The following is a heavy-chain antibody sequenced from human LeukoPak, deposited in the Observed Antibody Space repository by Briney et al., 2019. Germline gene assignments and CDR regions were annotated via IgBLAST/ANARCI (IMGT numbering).Heavy chain of an antibody. CDR2: INHSGST. Sequence: PSETLSLTCAVYGGSFSGYYWSWIREPPGKGLEWIGEINHSGSTNYNPSLKSRVTISVDTSKNQFSLKLSSVTAADTAVYYCAREVARVYYMDVWGKGTTVTVSS. CDR1: GGSFSGYY. J-gene: IGHJ6*03. D-gene: IGHD5-12*01. CDR3: AREVARVYYMDV. V-gene: IGHV4-34*01.